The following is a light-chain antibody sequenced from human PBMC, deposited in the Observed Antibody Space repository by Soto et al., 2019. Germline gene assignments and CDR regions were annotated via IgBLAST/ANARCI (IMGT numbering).Light chain of an antibody. J-gene: IGKJ1*01. CDR2: AAS. Sequence: AIQITQSPSSLSASVGDRVAISCRASQDIRNTLAWYQQKPGEAPKLLIFAASNLQSGVPSRFSGSGSVTDFTLAITGMQPEDFANYYCLQYYNLSWTFGQGTKVDIK. CDR1: QDIRNT. V-gene: IGKV1-6*01. CDR3: LQYYNLSWT.